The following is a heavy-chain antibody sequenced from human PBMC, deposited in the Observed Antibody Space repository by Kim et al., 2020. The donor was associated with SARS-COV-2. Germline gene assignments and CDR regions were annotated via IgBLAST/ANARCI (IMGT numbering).Heavy chain of an antibody. D-gene: IGHD4-17*01. CDR2: IKQDGSEK. J-gene: IGHJ4*02. Sequence: GSLRLSCAASGFTFSSYWMSWVRQAPGKGLEWVANIKQDGSEKYYVDSVKGRFTISRDNAKNSLYLQMNSLRAEDTAVYYCARDGVMRSPYMTTVTTSGGWYFDYWGQGTLVTVSS. CDR1: GFTFSSYW. CDR3: ARDGVMRSPYMTTVTTSGGWYFDY. V-gene: IGHV3-7*01.